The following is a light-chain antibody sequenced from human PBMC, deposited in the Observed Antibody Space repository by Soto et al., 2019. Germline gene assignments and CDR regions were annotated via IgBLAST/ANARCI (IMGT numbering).Light chain of an antibody. CDR2: RNN. CDR3: AAWDDSLSGVL. V-gene: IGLV1-47*01. CDR1: SSNIGSNY. J-gene: IGLJ2*01. Sequence: QSVLTQPPSASGAHGQRVIISCSGSSSNIGSNYVYWYQQLPGTAPKLLIYRNNQPRSGVPDRFSGSKSGTSVSLAISGLRSEDEADYYCAAWDDSLSGVLFGGGTKVSVL.